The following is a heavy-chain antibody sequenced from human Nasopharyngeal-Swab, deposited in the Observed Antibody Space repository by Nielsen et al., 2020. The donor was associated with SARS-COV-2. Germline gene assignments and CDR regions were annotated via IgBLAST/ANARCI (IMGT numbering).Heavy chain of an antibody. D-gene: IGHD2-15*01. J-gene: IGHJ2*01. CDR1: GFTFRNFG. V-gene: IGHV3-33*01. CDR2: IRYDGSNQ. CDR3: VRDCLGYCSGGSCTNWYFDL. Sequence: GESLKISCAASGFTFRNFGMHWVRQAPGKGLEWVADIRYDGSNQYYADSVKGRFTVSRDQSKNTLYLQMNSLKAEDTAVYFCVRDCLGYCSGGSCTNWYFDLWGRGTLLTVSS.